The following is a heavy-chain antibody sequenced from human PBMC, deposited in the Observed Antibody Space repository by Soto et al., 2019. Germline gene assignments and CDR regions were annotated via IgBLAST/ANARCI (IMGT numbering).Heavy chain of an antibody. D-gene: IGHD6-13*01. CDR2: IYSSGSA. Sequence: SETLSLTCTVSGGSVSNFYWNWIRQPAGKGLEWVGRIYSSGSASYNPSLRSRVTMSVDTSKNQFSLKVNSVTAADTAVYYCARSSHKESWFDPWGQGTLVTVSS. J-gene: IGHJ5*02. CDR3: ARSSHKESWFDP. V-gene: IGHV4-4*07. CDR1: GGSVSNFY.